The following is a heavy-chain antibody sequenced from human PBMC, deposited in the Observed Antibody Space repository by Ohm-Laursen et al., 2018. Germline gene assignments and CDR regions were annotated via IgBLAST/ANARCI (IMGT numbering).Heavy chain of an antibody. D-gene: IGHD3-9*01. V-gene: IGHV4-4*07. CDR2: ISDRGRA. CDR1: NAAMNSYT. Sequence: PGTLSLTCNVSNAAMNSYTWNWIRQPAGRGLEWIGHISDRGRANYSPSLMSRLTMSIDTSIKQFSLKLTSVTAADTAMYYCVGTGLLNGYDYWGHGTLVTVS. J-gene: IGHJ4*01. CDR3: VGTGLLNGYDY.